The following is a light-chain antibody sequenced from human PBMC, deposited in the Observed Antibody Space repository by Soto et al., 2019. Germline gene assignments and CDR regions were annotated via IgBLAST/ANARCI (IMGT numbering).Light chain of an antibody. CDR3: QLYGDSSWT. CDR1: QTVSSSY. J-gene: IGKJ1*01. Sequence: EIVLTQSPGTLSLSPGERATLSCRASQTVSSSYLAWYQQKPGQAPRILIYGASTRAAGIPDRFSGSGSGTDFTLTIRSLQPEDFALYYCQLYGDSSWTFGQGARVEIK. V-gene: IGKV3-20*01. CDR2: GAS.